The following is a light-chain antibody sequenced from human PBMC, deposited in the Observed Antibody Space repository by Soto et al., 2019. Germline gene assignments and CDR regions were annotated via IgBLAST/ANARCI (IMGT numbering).Light chain of an antibody. CDR3: CSYAGSYTWV. CDR1: STDVGGYDY. J-gene: IGLJ3*02. V-gene: IGLV2-11*01. Sequence: QSALAQPRSVSGSPGQSVTVSCTGTSTDVGGYDYVSWYQHHPGKAPKLMIYDVSKRPSGVPDRFSGSKSGNTASLTISGXXXXXXXXXXCCSYAGSYTWVFGGGTKLTV. CDR2: DVS.